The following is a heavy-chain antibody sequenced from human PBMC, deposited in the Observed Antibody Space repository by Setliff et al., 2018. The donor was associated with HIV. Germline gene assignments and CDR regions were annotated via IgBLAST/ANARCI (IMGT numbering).Heavy chain of an antibody. CDR1: GGSIRSNRDH. V-gene: IGHV4-39*07. J-gene: IGHJ4*02. CDR2: ISHSGSS. Sequence: PSETLSLTCNVSGGSIRSNRDHWGWIRQTPGKGLEWIGEISHSGSSNYSPSLESRLTISVDTSKNQVSLKLNSVTAADSAVYYCVRGANFYTPRKRIFDHWGQGVLVTVSS. D-gene: IGHD3-3*01. CDR3: VRGANFYTPRKRIFDH.